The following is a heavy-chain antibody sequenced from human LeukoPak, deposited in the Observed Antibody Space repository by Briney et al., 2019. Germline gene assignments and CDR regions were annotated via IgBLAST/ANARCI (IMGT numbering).Heavy chain of an antibody. CDR1: GFTFSSYE. Sequence: LRLSCAASGFTFSSYEMNWVRQPPGKGLEWIARINYSGSTYYNPSLKSRVTISVDTSENQFSLKLSSVTAADTAVYYCARYVVYGSGKYYFDYWGQGTLVTVSS. CDR3: ARYVVYGSGKYYFDY. CDR2: INYSGST. D-gene: IGHD3-10*01. V-gene: IGHV4-59*05. J-gene: IGHJ4*02.